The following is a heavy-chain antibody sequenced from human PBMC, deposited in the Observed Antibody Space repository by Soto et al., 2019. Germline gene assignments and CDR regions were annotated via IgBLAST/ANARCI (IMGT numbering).Heavy chain of an antibody. J-gene: IGHJ4*02. Sequence: ASVKVSCKASGYTFTSYDINWVRQATGQGLEWMGWMNPNSGNTGYAQKFQGRVTMTRNTSISTAYMELRSLRSDGTAVYYCARKVYSDSSGYYDYWGLGTLVTVSS. CDR2: MNPNSGNT. D-gene: IGHD3-22*01. CDR3: ARKVYSDSSGYYDY. V-gene: IGHV1-8*01. CDR1: GYTFTSYD.